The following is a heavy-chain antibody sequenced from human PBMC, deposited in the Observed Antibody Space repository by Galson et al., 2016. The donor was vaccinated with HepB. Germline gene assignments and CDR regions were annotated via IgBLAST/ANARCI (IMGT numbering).Heavy chain of an antibody. V-gene: IGHV3-30-3*01. D-gene: IGHD6-19*01. J-gene: IGHJ3*02. CDR3: ARMRYSSGWLDGFDI. Sequence: SLRLSCAASGFSVNTYAVNWVRQAPGKGLEWVAVLSTNGLSQHYADSVKGRFTISKDNSKNTLYLQMNSLRAEDTAVYYCARMRYSSGWLDGFDIWGQGTMVTVSS. CDR1: GFSVNTYA. CDR2: LSTNGLSQ.